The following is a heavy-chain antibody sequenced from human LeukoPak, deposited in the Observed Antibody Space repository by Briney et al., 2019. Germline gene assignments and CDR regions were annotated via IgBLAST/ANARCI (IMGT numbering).Heavy chain of an antibody. CDR2: INPNSGGT. Sequence: ASVKVSCKASGYTFTGYYMHWVRQAPGQGLEWMGWINPNSGGTNYAQKLQGRVTMTADTSTSTAYMELRSLRSDDTAVYYCARDTLGTTGTTIPDYWGQGTLVTVSS. CDR3: ARDTLGTTGTTIPDY. V-gene: IGHV1-2*02. CDR1: GYTFTGYY. J-gene: IGHJ4*02. D-gene: IGHD1-1*01.